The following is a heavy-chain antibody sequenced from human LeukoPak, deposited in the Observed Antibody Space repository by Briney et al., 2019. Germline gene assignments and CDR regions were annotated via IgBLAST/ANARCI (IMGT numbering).Heavy chain of an antibody. CDR1: GASISSYS. Sequence: SETLSLTCTVSGASISSYSWSWIRQPPGKGLEWIGYVFNSGITNYNPSLKSRLTISLDTPKNQFSLKLNSVTAADTAVYYCTRQVLHTAMDYWGQGTLVTVSS. V-gene: IGHV4-59*08. CDR2: VFNSGIT. J-gene: IGHJ4*02. CDR3: TRQVLHTAMDY. D-gene: IGHD5-18*01.